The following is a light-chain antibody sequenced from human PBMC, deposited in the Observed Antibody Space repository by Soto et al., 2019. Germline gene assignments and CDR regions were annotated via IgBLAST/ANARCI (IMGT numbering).Light chain of an antibody. CDR1: ESISRDY. V-gene: IGKV3-20*01. CDR3: QQFSSYPLT. CDR2: GAS. Sequence: EIVLTQPPGTLSLSPGQRVTLSCRASESISRDYLAWYQQRLGQAPRLLIYGASSGATGIPDRFSGSGSGTDFTLTISRLEPEDFAVYYCQQFSSYPLTFGGGTKVEIK. J-gene: IGKJ4*01.